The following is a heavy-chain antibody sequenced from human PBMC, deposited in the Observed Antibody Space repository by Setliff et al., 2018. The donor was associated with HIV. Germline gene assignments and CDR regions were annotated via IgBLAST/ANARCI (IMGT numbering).Heavy chain of an antibody. V-gene: IGHV4-34*05. CDR3: ARGATLLPGYSDRWEYFXMDV. CDR2: INHSGST. CDR1: GXSXXESX. Sequence: SXTLSXXXAAYGXSXXESXXCWXRQSXGXGLECIGEINHSGSTHYTPPLQSRATISVDTSXNXFSLRLNSVTAADTAVYYCARGATLLPGYSDRWEYFXMDVWGXGTTVTVSS. D-gene: IGHD5-12*01. J-gene: IGHJ6*03.